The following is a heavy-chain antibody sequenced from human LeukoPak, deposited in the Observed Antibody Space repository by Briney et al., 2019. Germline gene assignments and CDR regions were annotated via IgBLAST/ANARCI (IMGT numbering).Heavy chain of an antibody. V-gene: IGHV3-7*04. Sequence: GGSLRLSCAASEFAFNLYWMTWVRQAPGKGLEWVANIKQDGSQQYYVASVRGRFTVSRDNAKNTLYLQMNSLRAEDTAVYYCARATRGGYYFDYWGQGTLVTVSS. CDR1: EFAFNLYW. CDR2: IKQDGSQQ. J-gene: IGHJ4*02. CDR3: ARATRGGYYFDY.